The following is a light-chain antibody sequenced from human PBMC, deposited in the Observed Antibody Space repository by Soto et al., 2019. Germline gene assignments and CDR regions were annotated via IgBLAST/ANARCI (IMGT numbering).Light chain of an antibody. CDR1: SSDVGGYNY. V-gene: IGLV2-14*01. J-gene: IGLJ3*02. Sequence: QSALTQPASVSGSPGQSITISCTGTSSDVGGYNYVSWYQQHPGKAPKFMIYEVSNRPSGVSNRFSGSKSGNTASLTISGRQEDDEADDYCSSYTSSSTPYVFGGGTKLTVL. CDR3: SSYTSSSTPYV. CDR2: EVS.